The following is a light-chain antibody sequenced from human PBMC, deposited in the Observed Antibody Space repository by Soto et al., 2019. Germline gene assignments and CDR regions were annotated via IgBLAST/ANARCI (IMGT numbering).Light chain of an antibody. CDR3: QQRHNWPIT. CDR2: DTS. Sequence: VMTQSPATLSVSPGERATLSCRASHGVGNNLSWYQQIPGQHPRLLLYDTSNRATGIPARFSGSGSGTDFTLTISGLEPADLGVYYCQQRHNWPITFGQGTRLEI. CDR1: HGVGNN. J-gene: IGKJ5*01. V-gene: IGKV3-11*01.